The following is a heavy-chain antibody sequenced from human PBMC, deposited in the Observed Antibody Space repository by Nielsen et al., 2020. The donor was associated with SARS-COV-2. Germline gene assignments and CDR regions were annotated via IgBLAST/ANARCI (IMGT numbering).Heavy chain of an antibody. CDR3: ARESVTGTDAFDI. CDR1: GFTFSNYW. V-gene: IGHV3-74*01. D-gene: IGHD6-19*01. J-gene: IGHJ3*02. Sequence: GESLKISCAASGFTFSNYWMHWVRQASGKGLVWLSRINNDGSVTTYADSVKGRFTISRDNAKNTLYLQMNSQRAEDTAVYYCARESVTGTDAFDIWGQGTVVTVSS. CDR2: INNDGSVT.